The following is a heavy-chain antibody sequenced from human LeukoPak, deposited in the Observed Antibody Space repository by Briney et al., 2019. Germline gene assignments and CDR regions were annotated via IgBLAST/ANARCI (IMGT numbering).Heavy chain of an antibody. J-gene: IGHJ5*02. D-gene: IGHD6-13*01. CDR2: IKQDGSEK. CDR3: ASLYSSSWYVSDWFDP. CDR1: GFTFSSYW. Sequence: GGSLRLSCAASGFTFSSYWMSWVRQAPGKGLEWVANIKQDGSEKYYVDSVKGRFTISRDNAKNSLYLQMNSLRAEDTAVYYCASLYSSSWYVSDWFDPWGQGTLVTVSS. V-gene: IGHV3-7*01.